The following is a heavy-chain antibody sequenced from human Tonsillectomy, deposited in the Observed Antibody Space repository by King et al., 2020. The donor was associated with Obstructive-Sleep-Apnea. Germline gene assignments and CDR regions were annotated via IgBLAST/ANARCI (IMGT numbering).Heavy chain of an antibody. J-gene: IGHJ5*02. V-gene: IGHV4-34*01. CDR2: INHSGST. Sequence: VQLQQWGAGLLKPSETLSLTCVVFGGSFSDYYWSWIRQPPGKGLEWIGEINHSGSTNYNPSLKSRVAVSADQSKNQFSLKLSSVTAAEPAVYYCARGSGAAAVKWFDPWGQGTLGTVSS. CDR1: GGSFSDYY. CDR3: ARGSGAAAVKWFDP. D-gene: IGHD6-13*01.